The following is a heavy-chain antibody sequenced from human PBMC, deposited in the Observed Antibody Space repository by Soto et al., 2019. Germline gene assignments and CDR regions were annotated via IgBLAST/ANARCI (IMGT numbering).Heavy chain of an antibody. J-gene: IGHJ4*02. CDR2: IYYSGST. CDR1: GGSVSSSGNY. V-gene: IGHV4-39*01. D-gene: IGHD2-15*01. CDR3: ARRYAVVLYHFDY. Sequence: QLQLQESGPGLVKPSETLSLTCTVSGGSVSSSGNYWGWIRQPPGKGLEWIGSIYYSGSTYYNPSLKSRTTTPVDTSKNQFPLKLSSVTAADTAVYYCARRYAVVLYHFDYWGLGTLVTVSS.